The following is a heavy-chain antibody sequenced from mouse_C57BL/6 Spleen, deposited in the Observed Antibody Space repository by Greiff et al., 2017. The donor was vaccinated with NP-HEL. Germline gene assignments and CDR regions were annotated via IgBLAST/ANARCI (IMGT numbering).Heavy chain of an antibody. CDR3: ASTTVVATNY. D-gene: IGHD1-1*01. V-gene: IGHV1-82*01. Sequence: QVQLQQSGPELVKPGASVKISCKASGYAFSSSWMNWVKQRPGKGLEWIGRIYPGDGDTNYNGKFKGKATLTADKSSSTAYMQLSSLTSEDSAVYFCASTTVVATNYWGQGTTLTVSS. CDR1: GYAFSSSW. CDR2: IYPGDGDT. J-gene: IGHJ2*01.